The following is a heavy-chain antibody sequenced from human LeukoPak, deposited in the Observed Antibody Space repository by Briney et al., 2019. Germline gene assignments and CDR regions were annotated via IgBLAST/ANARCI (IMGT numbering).Heavy chain of an antibody. Sequence: SVKVSCKASGGTFSSYAISWVRQAPGQGLEWMGGIIPIFGTANYAQKFQGRVTITTDESTSTAYMELSSLRSEDTAVYYCAREYYYHSSGYYGRTNWFDPWGQGTLVTVSS. CDR3: AREYYYHSSGYYGRTNWFDP. J-gene: IGHJ5*02. D-gene: IGHD3-22*01. V-gene: IGHV1-69*05. CDR2: IIPIFGTA. CDR1: GGTFSSYA.